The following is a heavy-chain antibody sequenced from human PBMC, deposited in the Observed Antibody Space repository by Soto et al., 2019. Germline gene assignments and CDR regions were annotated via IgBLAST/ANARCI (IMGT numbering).Heavy chain of an antibody. Sequence: PGGSLRLSCEVSGFTLSSYGMHWVRQAPGKGLEWVGAIASDGTKESYGDSVKGRFTISRDNPKNTLYLQMNSLRGDDTAVYFCAKGHAPEIHSSFHIWGQGTMVTVSS. CDR3: AKGHAPEIHSSFHI. J-gene: IGHJ3*02. CDR2: IASDGTKE. V-gene: IGHV3-30*18. CDR1: GFTLSSYG.